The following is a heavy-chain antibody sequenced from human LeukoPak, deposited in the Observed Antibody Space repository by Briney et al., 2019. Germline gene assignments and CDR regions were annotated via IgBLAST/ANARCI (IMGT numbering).Heavy chain of an antibody. CDR1: GLTLSNYW. D-gene: IGHD3-3*01. CDR2: VNSDGSRT. CDR3: ARDAFGGDKSPF. J-gene: IGHJ4*02. Sequence: GGSLRLSCAASGLTLSNYWMHWVRHAPGKGLVWVSRVNSDGSRTNYADSVKGRFTISRDNAKNTLYLQMNSLRVEDTAIYYCARDAFGGDKSPFWGQGTLVTVSS. V-gene: IGHV3-74*01.